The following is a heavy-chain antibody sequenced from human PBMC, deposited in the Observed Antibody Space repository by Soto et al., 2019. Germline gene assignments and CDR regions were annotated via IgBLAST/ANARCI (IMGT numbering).Heavy chain of an antibody. J-gene: IGHJ4*02. V-gene: IGHV3-23*01. CDR3: ATSIYSSSWYFADY. Sequence: PGGSLRLSCAASGFTFSSYAMSWVRQAPGKGLEWVSAISGSGGSTYYADSVKGRFTISRDNSKNTLYLQMNSLRAEDTAVYYCATSIYSSSWYFADYWGQGTLVTVSS. CDR2: ISGSGGST. D-gene: IGHD6-13*01. CDR1: GFTFSSYA.